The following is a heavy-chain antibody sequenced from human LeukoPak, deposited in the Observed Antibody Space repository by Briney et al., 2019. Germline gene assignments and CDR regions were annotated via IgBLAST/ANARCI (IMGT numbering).Heavy chain of an antibody. V-gene: IGHV3-30*02. CDR3: ATNPRITMIVVVIPET. J-gene: IGHJ3*01. CDR2: ISFDGSQK. D-gene: IGHD3-22*01. Sequence: GGSRRLSCAASGFTFSNYGMHWVRQAPGKGLEWVALISFDGSQKYYADSVKGRFTISRDNSKNTLYLQMNSLRAEDTAVYYCATNPRITMIVVVIPETWGQGTMVTVSS. CDR1: GFTFSNYG.